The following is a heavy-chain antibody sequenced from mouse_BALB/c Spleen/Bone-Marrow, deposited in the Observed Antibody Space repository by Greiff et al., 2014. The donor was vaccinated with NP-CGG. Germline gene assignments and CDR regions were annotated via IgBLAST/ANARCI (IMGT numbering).Heavy chain of an antibody. CDR2: ILPGSVTT. V-gene: IGHV1-9*01. J-gene: IGHJ2*01. CDR1: GYTFSSYW. CDR3: ARDHFDH. Sequence: VQRVESGAELMKPGASVKISCKATGYTFSSYWIEWIKQRPGHGLEWIGEILPGSVTTNYNGRFKGKATFAADTSSNTAYMQLSSLTSEDSAVYYCARDHFDHWGPGTTLTVSS.